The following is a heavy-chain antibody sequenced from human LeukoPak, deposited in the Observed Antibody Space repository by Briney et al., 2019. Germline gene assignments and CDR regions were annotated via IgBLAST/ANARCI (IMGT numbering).Heavy chain of an antibody. J-gene: IGHJ5*02. D-gene: IGHD2-2*01. V-gene: IGHV1-8*03. Sequence: ASVKVSCKASGYTFTSYDINWVRQATGQGLEWMGWMNPNSCNTGYAQKFQGRVTITRNTSISTAYMELSSLRSEDTAVYYCARVVTPRYCSTPSCYWKGWFDPWGQGTLVTVSS. CDR2: MNPNSCNT. CDR3: ARVVTPRYCSTPSCYWKGWFDP. CDR1: GYTFTSYD.